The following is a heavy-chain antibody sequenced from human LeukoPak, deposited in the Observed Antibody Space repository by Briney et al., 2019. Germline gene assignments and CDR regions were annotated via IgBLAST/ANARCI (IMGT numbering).Heavy chain of an antibody. CDR2: ISSSGSTI. D-gene: IGHD2-2*01. J-gene: IGHJ4*02. V-gene: IGHV3-11*01. CDR3: ARGWESVVVPAAIDY. Sequence: PGGSLRLSCAASGFTFSDYYMSWIRQAPGKGLEWVSYISSSGSTIYYADSVKGRFTISRDNAKNSLYLQMNSLRAEDTAVYYCARGWESVVVPAAIDYWGQGTLVIVSS. CDR1: GFTFSDYY.